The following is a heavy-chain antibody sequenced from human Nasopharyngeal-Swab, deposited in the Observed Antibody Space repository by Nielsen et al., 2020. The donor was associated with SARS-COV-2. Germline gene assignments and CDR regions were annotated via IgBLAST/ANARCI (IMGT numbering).Heavy chain of an antibody. CDR1: GFTINSFA. Sequence: GGSLRLSCAASGFTINSFAMNWVRQAPGKGLEWVTVISYDGNNKYYADSVKGRFTISRDTSKNTVYLQMNSLRPKDTAVYYCARDVASGFGELFPLLRGLDIWGHGTTVTVSS. CDR2: ISYDGNNK. D-gene: IGHD3-10*01. CDR3: ARDVASGFGELFPLLRGLDI. J-gene: IGHJ6*02. V-gene: IGHV3-30-3*01.